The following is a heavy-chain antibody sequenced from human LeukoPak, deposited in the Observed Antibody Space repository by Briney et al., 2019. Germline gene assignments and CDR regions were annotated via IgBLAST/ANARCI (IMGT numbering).Heavy chain of an antibody. Sequence: ASVKVSCKASGYTFTSYYMHWVRQAPGRGLEWMGIINPSGGSTSYAQKFQGRVTMTRDTSTSTVYMELSSLRSEDTAVYYCARETWIQLGFDPWGQGTLVTVSS. CDR3: ARETWIQLGFDP. D-gene: IGHD5-18*01. J-gene: IGHJ5*02. CDR1: GYTFTSYY. CDR2: INPSGGST. V-gene: IGHV1-46*01.